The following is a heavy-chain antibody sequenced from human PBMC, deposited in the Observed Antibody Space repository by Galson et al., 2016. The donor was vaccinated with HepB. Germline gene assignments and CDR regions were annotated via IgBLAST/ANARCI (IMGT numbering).Heavy chain of an antibody. Sequence: SLRLSCAASGFTFSRFWMSWVRQAPGQGLEWVANVNQAGSGKCYVDSVKGRFTISGDNAKNSLYLQINSLRAEDTAVYYCAISSDWAFDFRGQGTLVTVSS. CDR2: VNQAGSGK. D-gene: IGHD6-19*01. CDR1: GFTFSRFW. V-gene: IGHV3-7*03. CDR3: AISSDWAFDF. J-gene: IGHJ4*02.